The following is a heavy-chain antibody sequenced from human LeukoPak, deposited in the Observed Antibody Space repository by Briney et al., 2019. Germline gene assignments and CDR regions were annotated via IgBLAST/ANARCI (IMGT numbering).Heavy chain of an antibody. J-gene: IGHJ4*02. V-gene: IGHV1-18*01. Sequence: ASVKVSCKASGYTFTSYGISWVRQAPGQGLEWMGWISAYNGNTNYAQKLQGRVTMTTDTSTSTAYMELSSLRSEDTAVYYCATLWFGELLTPIDYWGQGTLVTVSS. CDR3: ATLWFGELLTPIDY. CDR1: GYTFTSYG. CDR2: ISAYNGNT. D-gene: IGHD3-10*01.